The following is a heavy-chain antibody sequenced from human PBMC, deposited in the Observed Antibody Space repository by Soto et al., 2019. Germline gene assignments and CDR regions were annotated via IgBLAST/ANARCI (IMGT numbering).Heavy chain of an antibody. Sequence: QVQLQQWGAGLLKPSETLSLTRAVYGGSFSGYYWSWIRQPPGKGLEWIGEINHSGSTNYNPSLKSRVTISVDTSKNQFFLKLSSVTAADTAVYYCARVRSTGYVDYWGQGTLVTVSS. V-gene: IGHV4-34*01. CDR2: INHSGST. D-gene: IGHD2-2*01. J-gene: IGHJ4*02. CDR3: ARVRSTGYVDY. CDR1: GGSFSGYY.